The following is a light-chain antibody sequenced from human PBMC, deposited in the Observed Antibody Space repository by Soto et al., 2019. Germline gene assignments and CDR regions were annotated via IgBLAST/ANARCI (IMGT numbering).Light chain of an antibody. Sequence: SYELTQPPSVSVAPGQTARITCGGNNIGRKTVHWYQQRPGQAPVLDVYDDSDRPSGIPERFSGSNSGNTATLTISRVEAGDEADYSCQVWDSSFDHPVFGGGTKVTVL. CDR2: DDS. J-gene: IGLJ3*02. CDR3: QVWDSSFDHPV. V-gene: IGLV3-21*02. CDR1: NIGRKT.